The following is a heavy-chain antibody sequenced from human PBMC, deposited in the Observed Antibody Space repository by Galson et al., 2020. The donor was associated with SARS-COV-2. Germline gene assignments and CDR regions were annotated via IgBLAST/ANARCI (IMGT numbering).Heavy chain of an antibody. CDR2: ISYDGSNK. D-gene: IGHD6-19*01. Sequence: TGGSLRLSCAASGFTFSSYGMHWVRQAPGKGLEWVAVISYDGSNKYYADSVKGRFTISRDNSKNTLYLQMNSLRAEDTAVYYCAKDTQWPDSGGMDVWGQGTTVTVSS. CDR1: GFTFSSYG. CDR3: AKDTQWPDSGGMDV. V-gene: IGHV3-30*18. J-gene: IGHJ6*02.